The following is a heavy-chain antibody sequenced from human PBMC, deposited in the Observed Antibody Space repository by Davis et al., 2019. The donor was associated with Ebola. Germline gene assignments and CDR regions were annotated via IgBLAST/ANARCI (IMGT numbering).Heavy chain of an antibody. D-gene: IGHD6-6*01. V-gene: IGHV3-66*01. J-gene: IGHJ6*02. CDR2: IYSSGTT. Sequence: GESLKISFAASGFSVSDNYISWVRQAPGKGPEWVSVIYSSGTTFYADSVKGRFTVSRDISKNTVYLQMNSLRAEDTAVYYCARETSIAARRTQLRYYYGMDVWGQGTTVTVSS. CDR1: GFSVSDNY. CDR3: ARETSIAARRTQLRYYYGMDV.